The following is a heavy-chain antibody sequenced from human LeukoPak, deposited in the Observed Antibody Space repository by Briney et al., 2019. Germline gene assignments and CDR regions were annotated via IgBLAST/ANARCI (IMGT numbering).Heavy chain of an antibody. J-gene: IGHJ6*03. V-gene: IGHV1-69*06. Sequence: ASVKVSCKASGGTFSSYTINWVRQAPGQGLDRMGGIIPIFGTTNYAQKFQGRVTITADKSTSTAYMELSSLRSGDTAVYYCARDRVEYSSSSEGDYYYYYYMDVWGKGTTVTVSS. CDR1: GGTFSSYT. D-gene: IGHD6-6*01. CDR2: IIPIFGTT. CDR3: ARDRVEYSSSSEGDYYYYYYMDV.